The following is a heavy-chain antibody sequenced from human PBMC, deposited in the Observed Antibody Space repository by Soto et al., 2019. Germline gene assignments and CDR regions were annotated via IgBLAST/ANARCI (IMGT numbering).Heavy chain of an antibody. CDR2: IGADNRDT. CDR1: GYTFTNFG. CDR3: ARDISYGSETAYGY. D-gene: IGHD3-10*01. V-gene: IGHV1-18*01. Sequence: QVQLVQSGAEVKKPGASVKVSCKASGYTFTNFGISWMRQAPGQGLEWMGWIGADNRDTNYAQNLQARLTMTTDTSTNTAYMELRSLKSDDTAVYYCARDISYGSETAYGYWGQGTRVTVSS. J-gene: IGHJ4*02.